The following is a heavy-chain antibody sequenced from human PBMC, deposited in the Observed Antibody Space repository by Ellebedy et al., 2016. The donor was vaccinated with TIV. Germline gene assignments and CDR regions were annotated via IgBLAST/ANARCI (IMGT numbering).Heavy chain of an antibody. CDR2: INHSGST. D-gene: IGHD6-6*01. Sequence: SETLSLTCTVSGGSISSGDYYWTWIRQPPGKGLEWIGEINHSGSTNYNPSLKSRVTISIDTSKNLFSLKLSSVTAADTAVYYCARSAARSYYYYYYGMDVWGQGTTVTVSS. CDR1: GGSISSGDYY. CDR3: ARSAARSYYYYYYGMDV. V-gene: IGHV4-39*02. J-gene: IGHJ6*02.